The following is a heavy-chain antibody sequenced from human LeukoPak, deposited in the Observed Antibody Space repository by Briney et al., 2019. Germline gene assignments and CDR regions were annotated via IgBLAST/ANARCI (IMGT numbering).Heavy chain of an antibody. CDR3: ARGPSGYHNT. J-gene: IGHJ4*02. Sequence: PGGSLRLSCAASGFTFSSYAMHWGREAPGKGLEWVAVISYDGSNKYYADSVKGRFTISRDNSKNTLYLQMNSLRAEDTAVYYCARGPSGYHNTGGQGTLVTVSS. V-gene: IGHV3-30*04. CDR2: ISYDGSNK. D-gene: IGHD5-12*01. CDR1: GFTFSSYA.